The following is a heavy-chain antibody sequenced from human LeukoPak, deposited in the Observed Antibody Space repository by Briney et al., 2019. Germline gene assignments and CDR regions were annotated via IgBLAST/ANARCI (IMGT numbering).Heavy chain of an antibody. J-gene: IGHJ2*01. Sequence: GGSLRLSCAASGFTFSSYAMHWVRQAPGKGLEWVAVISYDGSNKYYADSVKGRFTISRDNSKNTLYLQMNSLRAEDTAVYYCARPLGYCSSTSCPEGWYFDLWGRGTLVTVSS. D-gene: IGHD2-2*01. V-gene: IGHV3-30-3*01. CDR3: ARPLGYCSSTSCPEGWYFDL. CDR2: ISYDGSNK. CDR1: GFTFSSYA.